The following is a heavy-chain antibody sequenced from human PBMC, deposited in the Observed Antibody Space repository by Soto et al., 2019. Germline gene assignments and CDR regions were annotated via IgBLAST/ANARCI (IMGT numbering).Heavy chain of an antibody. CDR1: GFTFSSYG. Sequence: QVQLVESGGGVVQPGRSLRLSCAASGFTFSSYGMHWVRQAPGKGLEWVAVIEYDGSNKYYADSVKGRFTISRDNSKDTPYLQMNTLRADDTAVYYSAKRWGSGARFAVDYWGQGTLVTVSS. CDR2: IEYDGSNK. CDR3: AKRWGSGARFAVDY. V-gene: IGHV3-30*18. D-gene: IGHD3-16*01. J-gene: IGHJ4*02.